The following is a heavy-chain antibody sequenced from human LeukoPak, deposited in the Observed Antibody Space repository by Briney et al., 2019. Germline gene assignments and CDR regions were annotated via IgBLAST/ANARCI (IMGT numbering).Heavy chain of an antibody. Sequence: PSQTLSLTCTVSGGSISSGGYYWSWIRQHPGKGLEWIGYIYYSGSTYYNPSLKSRVTISVDTSKNQFSLKLSSVTAADTAVYYCARGHKTTVTNFDYWGQGTLVTVSS. D-gene: IGHD4-17*01. CDR2: IYYSGST. CDR1: GGSISSGGYY. CDR3: ARGHKTTVTNFDY. J-gene: IGHJ4*02. V-gene: IGHV4-31*03.